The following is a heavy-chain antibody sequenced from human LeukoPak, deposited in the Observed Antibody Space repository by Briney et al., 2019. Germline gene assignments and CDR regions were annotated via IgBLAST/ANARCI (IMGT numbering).Heavy chain of an antibody. D-gene: IGHD3-3*01. CDR1: GYTFTGYY. Sequence: GASVKVSCKASGYTFTGYYIHWVRQAPGQGLEWMGWINPNSGGTNYAQKFQGRVTMTRDTSISTAYMELTRLRSDDTAVYYCARDQTGQSYYDFWSGYYLPYFDYWGQGTLVTVSS. J-gene: IGHJ4*02. CDR2: INPNSGGT. V-gene: IGHV1-2*02. CDR3: ARDQTGQSYYDFWSGYYLPYFDY.